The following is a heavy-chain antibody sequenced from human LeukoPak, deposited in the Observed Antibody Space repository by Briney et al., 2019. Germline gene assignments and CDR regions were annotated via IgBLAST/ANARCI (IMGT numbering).Heavy chain of an antibody. Sequence: GGAPRLSCAASGFTFSSYSMTWGRPAPGEGVEWLSYISSSGSTIYYADSVKGRFTISRDNAKNSLYLQMNSLRAEDTAVYYCARDGYYDSSGYTSWGQGTLVTVSS. J-gene: IGHJ4*02. D-gene: IGHD3-22*01. CDR2: ISSSGSTI. CDR1: GFTFSSYS. CDR3: ARDGYYDSSGYTS. V-gene: IGHV3-48*01.